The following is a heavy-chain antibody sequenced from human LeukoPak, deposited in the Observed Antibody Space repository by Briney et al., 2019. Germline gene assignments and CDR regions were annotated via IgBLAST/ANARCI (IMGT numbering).Heavy chain of an antibody. V-gene: IGHV1-69*13. J-gene: IGHJ4*02. Sequence: SVKVSCKASGYTFTGYYMHWVRQAPGQGLEWMGGIIPIFDTADYAQKFQGRLTITADESTSTAYMELSSLRSEDTAVYYCASSMVRDYFDYWGQGTLVTVSS. CDR1: GYTFTGYY. CDR3: ASSMVRDYFDY. D-gene: IGHD3-10*01. CDR2: IIPIFDTA.